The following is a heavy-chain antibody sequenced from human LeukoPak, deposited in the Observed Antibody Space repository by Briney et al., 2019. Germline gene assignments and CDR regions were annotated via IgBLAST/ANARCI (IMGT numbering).Heavy chain of an antibody. V-gene: IGHV4-4*07. CDR1: GGSISSYY. Sequence: SETLSLTCTVSGGSISSYYWSWIRQPAGKGLEWIGRIYTSGSTNYNPSLKSRVTMSVDTSKNQFSLKLSSVTAADTAVYYCARVAYYYDSSGYRGAFDIWGQGTMVTVSS. CDR3: ARVAYYYDSSGYRGAFDI. D-gene: IGHD3-22*01. J-gene: IGHJ3*02. CDR2: IYTSGST.